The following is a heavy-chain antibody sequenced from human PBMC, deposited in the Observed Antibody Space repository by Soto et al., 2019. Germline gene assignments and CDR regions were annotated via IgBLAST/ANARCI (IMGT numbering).Heavy chain of an antibody. V-gene: IGHV1-46*01. J-gene: IGHJ5*02. CDR3: ARDLPKTYYYDSSGYYGP. CDR1: GYTFTSYY. Sequence: QVQLVQSGAEVKKPGASVKVSCKASGYTFTSYYMHWVRQAPGQGLEWMGIINPSGGSTGYAQKFQGRVTMTRDTSTSTVYMELSSMRSEDTAVYYCARDLPKTYYYDSSGYYGPWGQGTLVTVSS. CDR2: INPSGGST. D-gene: IGHD3-22*01.